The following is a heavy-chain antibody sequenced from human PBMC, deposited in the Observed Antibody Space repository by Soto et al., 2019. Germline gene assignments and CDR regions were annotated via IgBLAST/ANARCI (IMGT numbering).Heavy chain of an antibody. D-gene: IGHD1-26*01. J-gene: IGHJ4*02. Sequence: QAGGSLRLSCAASGFTFSSYAMHWVRQAPGKGLEWVAVISYDGSNKYYADSVKGRFTISRDNSKNTPYLQMNSLRAEDTAVYYCARDLESGSYFDYWGQGTLVTVSS. CDR1: GFTFSSYA. CDR3: ARDLESGSYFDY. CDR2: ISYDGSNK. V-gene: IGHV3-30-3*01.